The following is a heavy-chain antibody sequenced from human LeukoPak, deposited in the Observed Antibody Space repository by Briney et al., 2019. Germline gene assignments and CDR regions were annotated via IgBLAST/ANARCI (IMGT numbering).Heavy chain of an antibody. CDR2: IYYSGSGST. Sequence: SETLSLTCNVSGGSIRSGSYYWGWIRQPPGKGLEWIGSIYYSGSGSTYYNPSLKSRVTISVDRSKNQFSLKLSSVTAADTAVYYCARDPAGLSPYSGWYKGGGYWGQGTPVTVSS. CDR3: ARDPAGLSPYSGWYKGGGY. V-gene: IGHV4-39*07. D-gene: IGHD6-19*01. CDR1: GGSIRSGSYY. J-gene: IGHJ4*02.